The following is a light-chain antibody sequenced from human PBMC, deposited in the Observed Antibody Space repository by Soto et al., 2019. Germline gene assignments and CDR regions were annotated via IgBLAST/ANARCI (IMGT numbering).Light chain of an antibody. CDR1: SSDVGDYKY. Sequence: QSVLTQPASVSGYPGQSMTFSCTGASSDVGDYKYVSWFQQHPGKAPKLMIYEVSNRPSGVSNRFSGSKSGNTASLTISGLQAEDEADYYCSSYTSSSTYVFGTGTKVT. V-gene: IGLV2-14*01. CDR3: SSYTSSSTYV. J-gene: IGLJ1*01. CDR2: EVS.